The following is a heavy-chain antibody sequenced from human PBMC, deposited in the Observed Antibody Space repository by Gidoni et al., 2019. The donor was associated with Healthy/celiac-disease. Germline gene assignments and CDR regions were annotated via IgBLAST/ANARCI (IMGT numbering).Heavy chain of an antibody. CDR3: ARGRVGAYTRGYFFYFDY. D-gene: IGHD5-18*01. J-gene: IGHJ4*02. CDR2: INHSGST. CDR1: GGSFSGYY. V-gene: IGHV4-34*01. Sequence: QVQLQQWGAGLLKPSETLSLTFPVYGGSFSGYYWSWIRQPPGKGLEWIGEINHSGSTNYNPSLKSRVTISVDTSKNQFSLKLSSVTAADTAVYYCARGRVGAYTRGYFFYFDYWGQGTLVTVSS.